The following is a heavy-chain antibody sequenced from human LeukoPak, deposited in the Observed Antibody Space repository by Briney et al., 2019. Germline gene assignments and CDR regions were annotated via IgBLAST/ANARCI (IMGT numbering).Heavy chain of an antibody. CDR2: IYCSGST. J-gene: IGHJ4*02. Sequence: SETLSLTCTVSGGSISSYYWSWVRQPPGKGLEWIGYIYCSGSTNYNPSLKSRVTISVDTSKNQFSLKLSSVTAADTAVYYCARRATNYYGSGSSFDYWGQGTLVTVSS. CDR1: GGSISSYY. D-gene: IGHD3-10*01. V-gene: IGHV4-59*08. CDR3: ARRATNYYGSGSSFDY.